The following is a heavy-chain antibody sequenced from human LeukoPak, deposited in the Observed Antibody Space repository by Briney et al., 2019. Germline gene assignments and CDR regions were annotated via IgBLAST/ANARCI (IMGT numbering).Heavy chain of an antibody. CDR2: ISSTTSYI. J-gene: IGHJ4*02. Sequence: GGSLRLSCAASGFTFSSYWMHWVRQAPGKGLEWVSSISSTTSYIYYADSVKGRFTISRDNAKNSLYLQMNSLRAEDTAVYYCAKDLSRYYDILTGFAPADYWGQGTLVTVSS. V-gene: IGHV3-21*01. CDR1: GFTFSSYW. D-gene: IGHD3-9*01. CDR3: AKDLSRYYDILTGFAPADY.